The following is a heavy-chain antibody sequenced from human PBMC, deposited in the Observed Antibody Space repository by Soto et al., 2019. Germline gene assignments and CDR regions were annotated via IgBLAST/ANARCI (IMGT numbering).Heavy chain of an antibody. CDR2: ISYDGSNE. D-gene: IGHD2-15*01. CDR3: ARGPIYCSGGSCYTYYYGMDV. Sequence: QVQLVASGGGVVQPGRSLRLSCAASGFTFSSYAMHWVRQSPGKGLEWVAVISYDGSNEYSADSVKGRFSISRDNSKNTLYLQMNSLRAEDTAVYYCARGPIYCSGGSCYTYYYGMDVWGQGTTVTVSS. V-gene: IGHV3-30-3*01. J-gene: IGHJ6*02. CDR1: GFTFSSYA.